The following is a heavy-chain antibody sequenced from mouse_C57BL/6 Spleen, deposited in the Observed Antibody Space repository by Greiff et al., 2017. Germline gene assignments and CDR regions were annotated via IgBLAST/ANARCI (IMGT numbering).Heavy chain of an antibody. D-gene: IGHD2-3*01. CDR1: GYTFTDYY. CDR2: INPYNGGT. J-gene: IGHJ2*01. CDR3: ARALDGYYVYYFDY. V-gene: IGHV1-19*01. Sequence: VQLQQSGPVLVKPGASVKMSCKASGYTFTDYYMNWVKQSHGKSLEWIGVINPYNGGTSYNQKFKGKATLTVDKSSSTAYMELNSLTSEDSAVYYCARALDGYYVYYFDYWGQGTTLTVSS.